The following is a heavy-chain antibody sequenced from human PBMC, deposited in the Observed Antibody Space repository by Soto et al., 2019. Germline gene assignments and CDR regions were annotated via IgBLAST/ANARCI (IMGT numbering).Heavy chain of an antibody. CDR2: IKSSGST. CDR1: VGSFPRNDHY. V-gene: IGHV4-39*01. D-gene: IGHD6-19*01. CDR3: ARLGSSGWYQGSYFDY. Sequence: QLQLQESGPGLVRPSETLSLICTVSVGSFPRNDHYWGGIRQSPGKGLAWMGDIKSSGSTNYNLSLKSRVSMSVETSKNQFSLKMNSVTAADTAVYYCARLGSSGWYQGSYFDYWGQGTLVTVSS. J-gene: IGHJ4*02.